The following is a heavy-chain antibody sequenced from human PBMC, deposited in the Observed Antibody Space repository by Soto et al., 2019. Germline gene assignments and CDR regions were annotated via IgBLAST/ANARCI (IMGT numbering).Heavy chain of an antibody. J-gene: IGHJ6*02. CDR2: INPSGGST. CDR3: ASFYSSYYYYGMDV. CDR1: GYTFTSYY. Sequence: QVQLVQSGAEVKKPGASVKVSCKASGYTFTSYYMHWVRQAPGQGLEWMGIINPSGGSTSYAQKFQGRVTMTRDTCTRTVYMERISLRSEDTAVYYCASFYSSYYYYGMDVWGQGTTVTVSS. V-gene: IGHV1-46*03. D-gene: IGHD6-13*01.